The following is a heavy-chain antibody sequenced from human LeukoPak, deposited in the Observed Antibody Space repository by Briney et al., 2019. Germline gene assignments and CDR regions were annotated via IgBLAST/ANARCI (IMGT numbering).Heavy chain of an antibody. D-gene: IGHD3-9*01. Sequence: PGGSLRLSCAASGFTFSSYAMSWVRQAPGKGLEWVSAISGSGGSTYYADSVKGRFTISRDNSKNTLYLQMNSLRAEDTAVYYCAKDTPGGSPLFLYDILTGRGDAFDIWGQGTMVTVSS. CDR2: ISGSGGST. CDR1: GFTFSSYA. J-gene: IGHJ3*02. V-gene: IGHV3-23*01. CDR3: AKDTPGGSPLFLYDILTGRGDAFDI.